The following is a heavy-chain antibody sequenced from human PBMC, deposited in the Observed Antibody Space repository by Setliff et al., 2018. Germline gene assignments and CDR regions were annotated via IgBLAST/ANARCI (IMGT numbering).Heavy chain of an antibody. CDR1: GGSVRTSSYY. D-gene: IGHD3-22*01. CDR2: IYFTGNT. V-gene: IGHV4-39*01. CDR3: ARHGRFYDFTDYFPNWFDP. Sequence: SETLSLTCTVSGGSVRTSSYYWGWIRQSPGKGLEWIGSIYFTGNTYYSPSLRSRVTISADTSKNQFSLKLTSLTATDTAIYYCARHGRFYDFTDYFPNWFDPWGQGTLVTVSS. J-gene: IGHJ5*02.